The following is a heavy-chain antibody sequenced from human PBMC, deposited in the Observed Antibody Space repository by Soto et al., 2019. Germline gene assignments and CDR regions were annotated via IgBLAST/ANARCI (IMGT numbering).Heavy chain of an antibody. CDR1: GGTFSSYA. CDR3: ARRLGYCSGGSCYGNWFDP. CDR2: IIPIFGTA. J-gene: IGHJ5*02. Sequence: QVQLVQSGAEGKKPGSAVKVSCTASGGTFSSYAISWVRQAPGQGLEWMGGIIPIFGTANYAQKIQGRVTITADESTSTAYMALSSLRSEDTAVYYCARRLGYCSGGSCYGNWFDPWGQGTLVTVSS. V-gene: IGHV1-69*01. D-gene: IGHD2-15*01.